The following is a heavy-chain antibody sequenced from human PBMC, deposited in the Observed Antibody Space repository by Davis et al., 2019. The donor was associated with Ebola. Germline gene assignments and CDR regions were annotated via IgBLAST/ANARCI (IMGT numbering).Heavy chain of an antibody. CDR1: GFTFSSYW. Sequence: GESLKISCTASGFTFSSYWMHWVRQAPGKGLVWVSRIKSDGSTISYADSVKGRFTISRDNAKNTLYLQMNSLRPEDTAVYYCARDSDDYSFDYWGQGTLVTVSS. V-gene: IGHV3-74*01. D-gene: IGHD4-11*01. CDR3: ARDSDDYSFDY. CDR2: IKSDGSTI. J-gene: IGHJ4*02.